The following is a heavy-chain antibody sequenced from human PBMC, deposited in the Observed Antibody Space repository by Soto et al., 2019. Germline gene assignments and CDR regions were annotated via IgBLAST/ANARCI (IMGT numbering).Heavy chain of an antibody. J-gene: IGHJ2*01. Sequence: ESGGGLVKPGGSLRLSCAASGFTFSSYSMNWVRQAPGKGLEWVSSISSSSSYIYYADSVKGRFTISRDNAKNSLYLQMNSLRAEDTAVYYCARDVGMVVAATRYFDRWGRGTLVTVSS. CDR2: ISSSSSYI. V-gene: IGHV3-21*01. D-gene: IGHD2-15*01. CDR3: ARDVGMVVAATRYFDR. CDR1: GFTFSSYS.